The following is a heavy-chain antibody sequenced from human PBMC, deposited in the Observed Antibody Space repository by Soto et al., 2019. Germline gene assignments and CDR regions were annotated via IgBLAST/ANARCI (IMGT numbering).Heavy chain of an antibody. D-gene: IGHD3-16*01. CDR2: INAGNGNT. V-gene: IGHV1-3*01. J-gene: IGHJ5*02. CDR1: GYTFTSYA. Sequence: QVQLVQSGAEVKKPGASVKVSCKASGYTFTSYAMHWVRQAPGQRLEWMGWINAGNGNTKYSQKFQGRVTITRDTPGSTAYTELSSLRSEDTAVYYWANVIGGLYHFDHWGQGTLVTVSS. CDR3: ANVIGGLYHFDH.